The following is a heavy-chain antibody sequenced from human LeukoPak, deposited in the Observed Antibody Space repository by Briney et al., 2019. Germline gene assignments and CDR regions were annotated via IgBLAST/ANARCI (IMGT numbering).Heavy chain of an antibody. J-gene: IGHJ4*02. Sequence: GGSLRLSCAASGFTVSSNYMSWVRQAPGKGLEWVSVIYSGGSTYYADSVKGRFTISRDNPKNTLYLQMNSLRAEDTAVYYCARDRIDFWSGYYEYWGQGTLVTVSS. D-gene: IGHD3-3*01. CDR2: IYSGGST. CDR3: ARDRIDFWSGYYEY. CDR1: GFTVSSNY. V-gene: IGHV3-66*01.